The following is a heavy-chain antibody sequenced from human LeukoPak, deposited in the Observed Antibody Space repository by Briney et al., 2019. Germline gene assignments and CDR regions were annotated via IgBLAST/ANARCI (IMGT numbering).Heavy chain of an antibody. CDR3: ARSRMVRGVTTALGPKSPHGMDV. J-gene: IGHJ6*04. CDR2: INHSGST. CDR1: GGSFSGYH. Sequence: SETLSLTCAVYGGSFSGYHWSWIRQPPGKGLEWIGEINHSGSTNYNPSLKSRVTISVDTSKNQCSLKLSSVTAADTAVYYCARSRMVRGVTTALGPKSPHGMDVWGKGTTVTVSS. D-gene: IGHD3-10*01. V-gene: IGHV4-34*01.